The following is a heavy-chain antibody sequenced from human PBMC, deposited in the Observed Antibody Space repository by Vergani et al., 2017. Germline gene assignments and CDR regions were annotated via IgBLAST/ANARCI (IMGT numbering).Heavy chain of an antibody. CDR1: GGSFSGYY. D-gene: IGHD3-22*01. V-gene: IGHV3-23*01. CDR3: ARAYTYYYDSSGYYYSYAFDI. J-gene: IGHJ3*02. Sequence: VQLQQWGAGLLQPSETLSLTCAVYGGSFSGYYWSWLRPPPGKGLEWVSAISGSGGSSYYADSVKGRFTISRDNAKNTLYLQMNSLRAEDTAVYYCARAYTYYYDSSGYYYSYAFDIWGQGTMVTVSS. CDR2: ISGSGGSS.